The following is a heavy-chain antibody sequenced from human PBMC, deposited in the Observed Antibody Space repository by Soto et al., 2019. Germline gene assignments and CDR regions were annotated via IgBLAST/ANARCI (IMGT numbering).Heavy chain of an antibody. Sequence: GTSVKVSCKVSGYTLTERSMRWVRQATGKGLEWMGGFDPEDGETIYAQKFQGRVTMTEDTSTDTAYMELSSLRSEDTAVYYCATDPVFMITFGGVNPFDYWGQGTLVTVSS. V-gene: IGHV1-24*01. D-gene: IGHD3-16*01. CDR1: GYTLTERS. J-gene: IGHJ4*02. CDR2: FDPEDGET. CDR3: ATDPVFMITFGGVNPFDY.